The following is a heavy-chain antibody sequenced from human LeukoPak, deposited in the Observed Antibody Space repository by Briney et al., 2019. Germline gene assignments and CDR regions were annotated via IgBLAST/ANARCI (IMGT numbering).Heavy chain of an antibody. D-gene: IGHD1-26*01. V-gene: IGHV4-61*02. Sequence: SETLSLTCTVSGGSISSGSYYWSWIRQPAGKGLEWIGRIYTSGSTNYNPSLKSRVTISVDTSKNQFSLKLSSVTAADTAVYYCAVGPLYDYWGQGTLVTVSS. CDR2: IYTSGST. CDR3: AVGPLYDY. J-gene: IGHJ4*02. CDR1: GGSISSGSYY.